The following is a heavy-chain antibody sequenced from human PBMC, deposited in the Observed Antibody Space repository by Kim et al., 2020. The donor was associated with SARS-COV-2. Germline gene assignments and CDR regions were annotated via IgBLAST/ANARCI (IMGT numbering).Heavy chain of an antibody. D-gene: IGHD6-19*01. Sequence: TNYAQKFQGRVTMTRDTSISTAYMELSRLRSDDTAVYYCARERYSSGSDYWGQGTLVTVSS. J-gene: IGHJ4*02. V-gene: IGHV1-2*02. CDR3: ARERYSSGSDY. CDR2: T.